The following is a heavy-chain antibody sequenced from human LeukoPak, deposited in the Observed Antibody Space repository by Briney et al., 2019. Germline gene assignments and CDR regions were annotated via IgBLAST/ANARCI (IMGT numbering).Heavy chain of an antibody. Sequence: SGPALVKPTQTLTLTCTFSGFSLTTSGVAVSWIRQPPGKALEWLALIYWMDEKRYSPSLKSRLTITKDTPKNQVVLTMTNMDPVDTATYYCVHRQKGSSWYSFDYWGQGILVTVSS. CDR1: GFSLTTSGVA. D-gene: IGHD6-13*01. V-gene: IGHV2-5*01. CDR2: IYWMDEK. J-gene: IGHJ4*02. CDR3: VHRQKGSSWYSFDY.